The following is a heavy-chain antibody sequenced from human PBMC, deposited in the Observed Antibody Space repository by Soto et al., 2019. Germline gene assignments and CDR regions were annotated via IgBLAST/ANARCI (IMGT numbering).Heavy chain of an antibody. D-gene: IGHD2-2*01. J-gene: IGHJ6*02. CDR1: GFTFSSYG. CDR3: AKGIVVPAANSGMDV. CDR2: ISYDGSNK. Sequence: GESLRLSCAASGFTFSSYGMHWVRQAPGKGLEWVAVISYDGSNKYYADSVKGRFTISRDNSKNTLYLQMNSLRAEDTAVYYCAKGIVVPAANSGMDVWGQGTTVTVSS. V-gene: IGHV3-30*18.